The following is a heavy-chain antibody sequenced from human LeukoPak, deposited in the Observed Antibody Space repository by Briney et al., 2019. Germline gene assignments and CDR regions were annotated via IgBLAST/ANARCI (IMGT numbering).Heavy chain of an antibody. CDR3: ATSGPDRGENWFDP. J-gene: IGHJ5*02. CDR1: GGTFSSYA. CDR2: IIPIFGTA. V-gene: IGHV1-69*13. Sequence: SVKVSCKASGGTFSSYAISWVRQAPGQGLEWMGGIIPIFGTANYAQKFQGRVTITADESTSTAYMELRSLRSDDTAVYYCATSGPDRGENWFDPWGQGTLVTVSS. D-gene: IGHD2-15*01.